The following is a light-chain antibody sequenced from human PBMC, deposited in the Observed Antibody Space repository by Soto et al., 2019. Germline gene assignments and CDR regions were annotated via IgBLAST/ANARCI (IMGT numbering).Light chain of an antibody. V-gene: IGKV1-39*01. Sequence: DIQMTQSPSSLSASVGDRVTVTCRASQSISSSLNWYQLKPGKAPKLLVYAASTLPSGVPSRFSGSGSGTDFTLTISSLQPEDFASYYCQQSDRTPYTVGQGTKLEIK. CDR2: AAS. CDR1: QSISSS. CDR3: QQSDRTPYT. J-gene: IGKJ2*01.